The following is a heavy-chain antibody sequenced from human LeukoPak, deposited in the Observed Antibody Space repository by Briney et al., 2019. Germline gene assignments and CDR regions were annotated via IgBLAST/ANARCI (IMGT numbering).Heavy chain of an antibody. CDR1: GGTFSSYA. CDR3: ARGGWELLRATYYYYYGMDV. CDR2: IIPIFGTA. J-gene: IGHJ6*02. Sequence: GASVKVSCKASGGTFSSYAISWVRQAPGQGLEWMGGIIPIFGTANYAQKFQGRVTITADESTSTAYMELSSLRSEDTAVYYCARGGWELLRATYYYYYGMDVWGQGTTVTVSS. D-gene: IGHD1-26*01. V-gene: IGHV1-69*13.